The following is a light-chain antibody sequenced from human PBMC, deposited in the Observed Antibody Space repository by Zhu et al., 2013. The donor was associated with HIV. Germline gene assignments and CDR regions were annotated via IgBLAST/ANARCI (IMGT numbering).Light chain of an antibody. CDR2: DVT. Sequence: QSALTQPPSASGSPGQSVTISCTGTSSDIGAYKYVSWYQQVPGNAPKLIIYDVTKRPSGVPDRFSGSKSGKTASLTISGLQSEDEADYYCASYISSTTLVFGGGTKVTVL. CDR3: ASYISSTTLV. V-gene: IGLV2-8*01. CDR1: SSDIGAYKY. J-gene: IGLJ2*01.